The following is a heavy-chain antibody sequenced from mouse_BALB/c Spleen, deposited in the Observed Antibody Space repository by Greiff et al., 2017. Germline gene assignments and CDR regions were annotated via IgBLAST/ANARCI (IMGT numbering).Heavy chain of an antibody. V-gene: IGHV1-63*02. Sequence: VQLQESGAELVRPGTSVKISCKASGYTFTNYWLGWVKQRPGHGLEWIGDIYPGGGYTNYNEKFKGKATLTADTSSSTAYMQLSSLTSEDSAVYFCARFLGQGYAMDYWGQGTSVTVSS. D-gene: IGHD3-3*01. J-gene: IGHJ4*01. CDR1: GYTFTNYW. CDR2: IYPGGGYT. CDR3: ARFLGQGYAMDY.